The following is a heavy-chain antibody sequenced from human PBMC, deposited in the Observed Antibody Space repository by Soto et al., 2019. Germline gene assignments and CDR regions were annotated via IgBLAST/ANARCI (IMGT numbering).Heavy chain of an antibody. CDR1: GYTFTSYY. J-gene: IGHJ4*02. D-gene: IGHD2-15*01. CDR3: ARVYCSGGSCYGIDY. Sequence: GASVKVSCKASGYTFTSYYMHWVRQAPGQGLEWMGIINPSGGSTGYAQKFQGRVTMTRDTSTSTVYMELSSLRSEDTAVYYCARVYCSGGSCYGIDYWGQGALVTVSS. CDR2: INPSGGST. V-gene: IGHV1-46*01.